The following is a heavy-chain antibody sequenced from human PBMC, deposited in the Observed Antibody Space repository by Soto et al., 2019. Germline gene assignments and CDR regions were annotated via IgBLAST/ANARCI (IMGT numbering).Heavy chain of an antibody. V-gene: IGHV1-18*01. D-gene: IGHD2-2*01. CDR2: ISAYNGNT. CDR3: AREIVVVPAADWNWFDP. Sequence: ASVKPSCKACGDRFTSYGISCVRQAPKQGLEWMGWISAYNGNTNYAQKLQGRVTMTTDTSTSTAYMELRSLRSDDTAVYYCAREIVVVPAADWNWFDPWGQGTLLTVSS. CDR1: GDRFTSYG. J-gene: IGHJ5*02.